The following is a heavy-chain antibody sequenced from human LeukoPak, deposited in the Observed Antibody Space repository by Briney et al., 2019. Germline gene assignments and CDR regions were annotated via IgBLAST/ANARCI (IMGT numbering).Heavy chain of an antibody. J-gene: IGHJ1*01. CDR2: INRSGST. Sequence: PSETLSLTCAVYGCSFSGYYWSWIRQPPGKGLEWIGEINRSGSTNYNPSFKSRVTISVDTSKNQFSLKLSSVTAADTALYYCERGLDWHLQHWGQGTLVTVSS. V-gene: IGHV4-34*01. D-gene: IGHD1-1*01. CDR1: GCSFSGYY. CDR3: ERGLDWHLQH.